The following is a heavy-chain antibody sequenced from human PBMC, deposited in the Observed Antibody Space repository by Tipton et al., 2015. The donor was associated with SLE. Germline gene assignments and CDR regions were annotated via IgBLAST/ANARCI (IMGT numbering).Heavy chain of an antibody. V-gene: IGHV5-51*01. D-gene: IGHD6-19*01. CDR2: SYPGDSDT. Sequence: QLVQSGAEVKKPGESLKISCKDSGYSFSTYWIGWVRQMPGKGLEWMGISYPGDSDTRYSPSFQGQVTISADKSISTAYLQWSSLQASDTGIYYCARHDGSGWFGGFDYWGQGTLVTVSS. J-gene: IGHJ4*02. CDR1: GYSFSTYW. CDR3: ARHDGSGWFGGFDY.